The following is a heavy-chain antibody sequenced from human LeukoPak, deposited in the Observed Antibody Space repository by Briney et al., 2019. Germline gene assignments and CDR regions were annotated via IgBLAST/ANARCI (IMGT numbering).Heavy chain of an antibody. J-gene: IGHJ4*02. CDR2: IYHSGST. CDR1: GGSISSSSW. Sequence: PSETLSLTCAVSGGSISSSSWWSWVRQSPGKGLEWIAEIYHSGSTNYNPSLKSRVTISVDKSKNQFSLKLTSVTAADTAVYYCAREEWEPRLGDWGLGTLVTVSS. V-gene: IGHV4-4*02. CDR3: AREEWEPRLGD. D-gene: IGHD1-26*01.